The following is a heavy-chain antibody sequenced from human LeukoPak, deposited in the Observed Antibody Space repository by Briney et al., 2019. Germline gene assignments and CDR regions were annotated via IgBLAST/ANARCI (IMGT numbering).Heavy chain of an antibody. J-gene: IGHJ6*04. V-gene: IGHV4-59*01. CDR2: IYYSGST. Sequence: SETLSLTCTVSGGSISSYYWSWIRQPPGKGLEWIGYIYYSGSTNYNPSLKSRVTISVDTSKNQFSLKLSSVTAADTAVYYCARDRTAMVSGFRYYYCGMDVWGKGTTVTVSS. D-gene: IGHD5-18*01. CDR3: ARDRTAMVSGFRYYYCGMDV. CDR1: GGSISSYY.